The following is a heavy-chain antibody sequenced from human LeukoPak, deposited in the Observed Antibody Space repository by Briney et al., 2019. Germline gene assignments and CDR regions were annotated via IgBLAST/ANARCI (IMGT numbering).Heavy chain of an antibody. D-gene: IGHD3-16*02. CDR1: GFTFSSYW. CDR2: IKQDGSEK. Sequence: GGSLRLSCAASGFTFSSYWMSWVRQAPGKGLEWVANIKQDGSEKYYVDSVRGRFTISRDNAKNSLYLQMNSLRAEDTAVYYCARERGLYYDYVWGSYRPAHFDYWGQGTLVTVSS. CDR3: ARERGLYYDYVWGSYRPAHFDY. V-gene: IGHV3-7*01. J-gene: IGHJ4*02.